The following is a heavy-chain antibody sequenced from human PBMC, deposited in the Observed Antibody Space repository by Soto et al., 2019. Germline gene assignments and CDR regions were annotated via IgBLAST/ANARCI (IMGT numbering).Heavy chain of an antibody. CDR2: ISGSGGST. V-gene: IGHV3-23*01. J-gene: IGHJ3*02. CDR1: GFTFSSYA. CDR3: ANVGGECDLLRAAFDI. D-gene: IGHD3-16*01. Sequence: EVQLLESGGGLVQPGGSLRLSCAASGFTFSSYAMSWVRQAPGKGLEWVSAISGSGGSTYYADSVKGRFTISRDNTKNTLYLQMISLRAEDTAVYYYANVGGECDLLRAAFDIWCQETMLTVSS.